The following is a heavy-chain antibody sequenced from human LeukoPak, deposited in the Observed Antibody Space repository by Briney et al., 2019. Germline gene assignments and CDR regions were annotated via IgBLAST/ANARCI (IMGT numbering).Heavy chain of an antibody. CDR3: ARARPGPTGYMDV. D-gene: IGHD1-1*01. CDR1: GASVSGSPYY. Sequence: MPSETLSLTCTVSGASVSGSPYYWGWIRQPPGKGLEWIGSIYYSGSTYYNPSLKSRVTISVDTSKNQFSLKLSSVTAADTAVYYCARARPGPTGYMDVWGKGTTVTVSS. J-gene: IGHJ6*03. V-gene: IGHV4-39*07. CDR2: IYYSGST.